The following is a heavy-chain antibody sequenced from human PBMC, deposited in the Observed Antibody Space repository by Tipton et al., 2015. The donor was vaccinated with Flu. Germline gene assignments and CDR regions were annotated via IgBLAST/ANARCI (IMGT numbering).Heavy chain of an antibody. CDR1: GFTVSSNY. D-gene: IGHD6-13*01. Sequence: SLRLSCAASGFTVSSNYMSWVRQAPGKGLEWVSVICSGGSTYYADSVKGRFTISRDNSKNTRYLQMNSLRAEDTAVYYCAVGYTPYYFDYWGQGTLVTVSS. CDR2: ICSGGST. J-gene: IGHJ4*02. V-gene: IGHV3-53*01. CDR3: AVGYTPYYFDY.